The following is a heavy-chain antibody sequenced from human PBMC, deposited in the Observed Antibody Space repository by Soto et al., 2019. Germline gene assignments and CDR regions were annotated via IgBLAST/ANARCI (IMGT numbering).Heavy chain of an antibody. J-gene: IGHJ6*02. V-gene: IGHV3-30*18. Sequence: PGGSLRLSCAAAGFTFSSYGMHWVRQAPGKGLEWVAVISYDGSNKYYADCVKGRFTISRDNSKNTLYLQMNSLRAEDTAVYYCAKDPVYCYYGMDVWGQGTTVTFCS. CDR1: GFTFSSYG. D-gene: IGHD4-4*01. CDR2: ISYDGSNK. CDR3: AKDPVYCYYGMDV.